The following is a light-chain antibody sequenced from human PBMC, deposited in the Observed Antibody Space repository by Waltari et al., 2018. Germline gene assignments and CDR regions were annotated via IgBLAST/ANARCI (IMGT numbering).Light chain of an antibody. CDR3: QQRYNSPVT. J-gene: IGKJ4*01. V-gene: IGKV1-39*01. Sequence: DIQMTQSPSSLSASVGDRVTINCRASQSINNLLNWYQQKPGRAPEVLIYGASTLHSGVPSMFSGSGSGTGFTLTINNLQPEDFATYYCQQRYNSPVTFGGGTKVEIK. CDR1: QSINNL. CDR2: GAS.